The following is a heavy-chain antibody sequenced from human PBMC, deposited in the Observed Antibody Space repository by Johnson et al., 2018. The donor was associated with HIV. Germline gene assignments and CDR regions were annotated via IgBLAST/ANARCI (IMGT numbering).Heavy chain of an antibody. CDR2: IKSKTDGETT. D-gene: IGHD3-10*01. Sequence: VQLVESGGGLVQPGGSLRLSCAASGFTFSNAWMSWVRQAPGKGLEWVGRIKSKTDGETTDYAAPVKGRFTISRDDSKNTLYLQMNSLRAEDTAVYYCARDRGGPVRDDAFDIWGQGTMVTVSS. CDR1: GFTFSNAW. J-gene: IGHJ3*02. V-gene: IGHV3-15*01. CDR3: ARDRGGPVRDDAFDI.